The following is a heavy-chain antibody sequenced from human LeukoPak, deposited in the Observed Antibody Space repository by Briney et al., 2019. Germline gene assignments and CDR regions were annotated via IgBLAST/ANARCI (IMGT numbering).Heavy chain of an antibody. D-gene: IGHD3/OR15-3a*01. CDR3: AKDRDWGAFDA. Sequence: GGSLRLSCAASGFTFSSYGMHWVRQAPGKGLEWVSGISPSGDISYYTDSVKGRFTISRDNSMSTVSLQMNNLRAEDTALYYCAKDRDWGAFDAWGQGTLVTVSS. V-gene: IGHV3-23*01. CDR2: ISPSGDIS. J-gene: IGHJ5*02. CDR1: GFTFSSYG.